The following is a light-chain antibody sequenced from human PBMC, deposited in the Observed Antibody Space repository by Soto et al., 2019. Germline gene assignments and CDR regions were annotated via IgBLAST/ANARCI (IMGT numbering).Light chain of an antibody. CDR1: KNDIGVYDF. CDR3: SSYTSSSTVV. Sequence: QSALTQPPSASGSPGQSVTISCTGTKNDIGVYDFVSWYQHHPGKAPRLIIYEVVQRPSGVSNRFSGSKSGNTASLTISGLQAEDEADYYCSSYTSSSTVVFGGGTQMTVL. V-gene: IGLV2-14*01. J-gene: IGLJ2*01. CDR2: EVV.